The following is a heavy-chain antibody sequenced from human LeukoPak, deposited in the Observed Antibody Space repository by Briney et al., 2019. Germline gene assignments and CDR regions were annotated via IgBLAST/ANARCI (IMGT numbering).Heavy chain of an antibody. D-gene: IGHD2-8*01. CDR1: GFTLGNNY. V-gene: IGHV3-66*01. Sequence: GGSLRLFCAASGFTLGNNYMNWVRQAPGKGLERVSLIFSHGETSYADAVKGRFTISRDNSKHTLYLQMNGLRVEDTAVYYCARDPPAVSINTYAWGQGTLVTVSS. CDR2: IFSHGET. J-gene: IGHJ4*02. CDR3: ARDPPAVSINTYA.